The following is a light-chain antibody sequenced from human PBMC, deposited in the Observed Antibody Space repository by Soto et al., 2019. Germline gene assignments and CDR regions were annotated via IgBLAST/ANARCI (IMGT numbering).Light chain of an antibody. J-gene: IGKJ1*01. CDR1: QSISGY. CDR3: QQSNSMPWT. CDR2: AAS. Sequence: DIQITQSPSSLSASVGDRVTITCRASQSISGYLNWYQKKSGQAPKLLMYAASTLQSGVPSRFSGSGSGTDFTPTISSLQPEDSATYYCQQSNSMPWTFGQGTKVDIK. V-gene: IGKV1-39*01.